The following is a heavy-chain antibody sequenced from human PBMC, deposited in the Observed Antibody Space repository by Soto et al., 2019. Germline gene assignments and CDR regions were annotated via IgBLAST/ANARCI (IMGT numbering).Heavy chain of an antibody. V-gene: IGHV4-39*01. J-gene: IGHJ6*02. Sequence: SETLSLTCTVSGGSISSSSYYWGWIRQPPGKGLEWIGSIYYSGSTYYNPSLKSRVTISVDTSKNQFSLKLSSVTAADTAVYYGAKHGGYCYYGMDVWGQGTTVTVSS. CDR2: IYYSGST. CDR3: AKHGGYCYYGMDV. CDR1: GGSISSSSYY.